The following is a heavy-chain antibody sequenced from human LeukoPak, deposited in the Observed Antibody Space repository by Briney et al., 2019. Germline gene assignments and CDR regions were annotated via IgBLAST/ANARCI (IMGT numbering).Heavy chain of an antibody. Sequence: ATVKISCKVSGYTFTDYYMHWVQQAPGKGLEWMGLVDPEDGETIYAEKFQGRVTITADTSTDTAYMELSSLRSEDTAVYYCATEGGGYSGYDPTPYYMDVRGKGTTVTVSS. V-gene: IGHV1-69-2*01. D-gene: IGHD5-12*01. J-gene: IGHJ6*03. CDR1: GYTFTDYY. CDR2: VDPEDGET. CDR3: ATEGGGYSGYDPTPYYMDV.